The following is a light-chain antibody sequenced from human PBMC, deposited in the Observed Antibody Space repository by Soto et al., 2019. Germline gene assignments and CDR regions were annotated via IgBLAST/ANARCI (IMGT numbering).Light chain of an antibody. CDR1: QSVESNY. V-gene: IGKV3-20*01. Sequence: EFVLTQSPGTLSLSPGERATLSCRASQSVESNYLARYQQKPGQAPRLLIYGASSRATDIPDRFSAGGSGTDFTLTISRLEPEDFAVYYCQQYGSSTGTFGQGTRVDIK. CDR2: GAS. J-gene: IGKJ1*01. CDR3: QQYGSSTGT.